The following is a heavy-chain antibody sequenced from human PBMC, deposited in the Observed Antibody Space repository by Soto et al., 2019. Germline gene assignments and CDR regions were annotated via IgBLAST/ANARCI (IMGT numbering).Heavy chain of an antibody. CDR1: GGSISSYY. V-gene: IGHV4-4*07. Sequence: PSETLSLTCTVSGGSISSYYWSWIRQPAGKGLEWIGRIYTSGSTNYNPSLKSRVTMPVDTSKNQFSLKLSSVTAADTAVYYCARDCSSNSCYDVFDYWGKGTLVTVSS. CDR2: IYTSGST. J-gene: IGHJ4*02. D-gene: IGHD2-2*01. CDR3: ARDCSSNSCYDVFDY.